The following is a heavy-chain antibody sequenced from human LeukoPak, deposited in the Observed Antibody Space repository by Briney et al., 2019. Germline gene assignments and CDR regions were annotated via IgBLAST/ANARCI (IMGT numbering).Heavy chain of an antibody. CDR1: GFTFSSYE. CDR2: ISSSSSTI. V-gene: IGHV3-48*03. J-gene: IGHJ4*02. Sequence: GGSLRLSCAASGFTFSSYEMNWVRQAPGKGLEWVSYISSSSSTIYYADSVKGRFTISRDNAKNSLYLQMNSLRAEDTAVYYCAKDRDPVVVAVWFDYWGQGTLVTVSS. D-gene: IGHD2-15*01. CDR3: AKDRDPVVVAVWFDY.